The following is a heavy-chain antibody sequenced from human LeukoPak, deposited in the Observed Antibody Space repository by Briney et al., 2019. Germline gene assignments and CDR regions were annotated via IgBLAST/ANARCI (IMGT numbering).Heavy chain of an antibody. J-gene: IGHJ3*02. D-gene: IGHD3/OR15-3a*01. CDR1: GFTVNGNY. V-gene: IGHV3-53*01. CDR2: IYSGGRT. CDR3: ARDRTGLAAFDI. Sequence: GGSLRLSCAASGFTVNGNYMSRVRHAPGKGLEGVSVIYSGGRTYYSDSVKGRFTISRDNSKNTLYLQMNSLRPEDTAVYYCARDRTGLAAFDIWGQGTMVTVSS.